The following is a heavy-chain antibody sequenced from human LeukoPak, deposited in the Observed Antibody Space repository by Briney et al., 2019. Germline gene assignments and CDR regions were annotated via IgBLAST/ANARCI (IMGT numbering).Heavy chain of an antibody. CDR1: GGSISSGGYY. Sequence: SQTLSLTCTVSGGSISSGGYYWSWIRQPPGKGLEWIGYIYYSGSAYYNPSLKSRVTISVDTSKNQFSLKLSSVTAADTAVYYCARGIAVAGEWFDPWGQGTLVTVSS. D-gene: IGHD6-19*01. CDR2: IYYSGSA. J-gene: IGHJ5*02. V-gene: IGHV4-30-4*01. CDR3: ARGIAVAGEWFDP.